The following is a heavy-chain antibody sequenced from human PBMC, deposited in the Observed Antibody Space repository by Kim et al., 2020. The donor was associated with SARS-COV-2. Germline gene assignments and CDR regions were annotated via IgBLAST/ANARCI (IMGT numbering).Heavy chain of an antibody. D-gene: IGHD2-15*01. CDR3: AGRGLLRAEYFQH. J-gene: IGHJ1*01. V-gene: IGHV1-69*01. Sequence: YAQKFQGRVTINADESTSTAYMELSSLRSEDTAVYYCAGRGLLRAEYFQHWGQGTLVTVSS.